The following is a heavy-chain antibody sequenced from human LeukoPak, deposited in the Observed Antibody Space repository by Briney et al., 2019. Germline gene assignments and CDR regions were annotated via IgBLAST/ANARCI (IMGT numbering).Heavy chain of an antibody. V-gene: IGHV3-73*01. CDR1: GFTFSGSA. Sequence: GGSLKLSCAASGFTFSGSAIHWVRQTSGKGLEWVGRIRSKANNYATLYAASMKGRFTISRDDSRNTAYLQVNSLRAEDTAVYYCARAGGPGLLWFGELLLPHYWGQGTLVTVSS. CDR2: IRSKANNYAT. J-gene: IGHJ4*02. CDR3: ARAGGPGLLWFGELLLPHY. D-gene: IGHD3-10*01.